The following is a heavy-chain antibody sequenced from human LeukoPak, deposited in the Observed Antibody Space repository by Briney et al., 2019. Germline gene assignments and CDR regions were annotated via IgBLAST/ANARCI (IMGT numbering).Heavy chain of an antibody. V-gene: IGHV3-11*01. J-gene: IGHJ4*02. CDR2: ISSSGSTI. Sequence: PGGSLRLSCAASGFTVSSNYMSWIRQAPGKGLEWVSYISSSGSTIYYADSVKGRFTISRDNAKNSLYLQMNSLRAEDTAVYYCARDHNYYGSGSYCGYWGQGTLVTVSS. CDR1: GFTVSSNY. D-gene: IGHD3-10*01. CDR3: ARDHNYYGSGSYCGY.